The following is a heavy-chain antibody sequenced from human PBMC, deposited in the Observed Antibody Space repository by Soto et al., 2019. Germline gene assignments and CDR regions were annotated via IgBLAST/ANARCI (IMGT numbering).Heavy chain of an antibody. CDR3: VKTVYLLDFDY. V-gene: IGHV3-NL1*01. Sequence: GGSLRLSWAASGFTFSNYGMHWVRQAPGKGLERVSTISGTGTTTYYADSVKGRFTICRDNSKNTLYLKMNSLRTEDTAVYYCVKTVYLLDFDYYGQQTLVTVSS. J-gene: IGHJ4*02. CDR1: GFTFSNYG. CDR2: ISGTGTTT. D-gene: IGHD2-8*01.